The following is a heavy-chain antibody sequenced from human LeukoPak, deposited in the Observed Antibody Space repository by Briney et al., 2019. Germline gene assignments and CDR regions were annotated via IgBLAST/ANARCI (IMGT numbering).Heavy chain of an antibody. V-gene: IGHV3-64D*06. Sequence: GGSLRLSCSASGFTFSSYAMHWVRQAPGKGLEYVSAISSNGGSTYYADSVKGRFTISRDNSKNTLYLQMSSLRAEDTAVYYCVKDGDTAMVTFDYWGQGTLVTVSP. J-gene: IGHJ4*02. D-gene: IGHD5-18*01. CDR2: ISSNGGST. CDR1: GFTFSSYA. CDR3: VKDGDTAMVTFDY.